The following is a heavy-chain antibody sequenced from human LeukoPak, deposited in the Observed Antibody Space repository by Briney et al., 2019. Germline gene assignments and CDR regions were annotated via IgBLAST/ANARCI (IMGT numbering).Heavy chain of an antibody. D-gene: IGHD4-11*01. Sequence: GGSLRLSCAASGFTFSSYSMNWVRQVTGKGLEWVSSISSSSTYIYYADSVKGRFTISRDNAKNSLSLQMNSLRAEDTAIYYCAREADSDYFYWGQGTLVTVSS. CDR3: AREADSDYFY. V-gene: IGHV3-21*01. J-gene: IGHJ4*02. CDR2: ISSSSTYI. CDR1: GFTFSSYS.